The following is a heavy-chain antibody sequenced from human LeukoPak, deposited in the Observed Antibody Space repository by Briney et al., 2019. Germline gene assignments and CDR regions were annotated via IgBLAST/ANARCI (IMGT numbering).Heavy chain of an antibody. V-gene: IGHV3-21*01. D-gene: IGHD2-2*01. CDR1: GFTFSSYS. Sequence: GGSLILSCAASGFTFSSYSMNWVRQAPGKGLEWVSSISSSSSYIYYADSVKGRFTISRDNAKNSLYLQMNSLRAEDTAVYYCARDGRGYCSSTSCYPFDYWGQGTLVTVSS. J-gene: IGHJ4*02. CDR2: ISSSSSYI. CDR3: ARDGRGYCSSTSCYPFDY.